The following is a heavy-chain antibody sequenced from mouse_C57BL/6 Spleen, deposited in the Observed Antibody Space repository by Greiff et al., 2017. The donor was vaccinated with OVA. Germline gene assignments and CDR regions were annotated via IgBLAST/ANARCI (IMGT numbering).Heavy chain of an antibody. CDR2: IDPSDSYT. Sequence: QVQLQQPGAELVMPGASVKLSCKASGYTFTSYWMHWVKQRPGQGLEWIGEIDPSDSYTNYNQKFKGKSTLTVDKSSSTAYMQLSSLASEDSAVFYSARSGNYAGAMDYWGQGTSVTVSS. CDR3: ARSGNYAGAMDY. CDR1: GYTFTSYW. D-gene: IGHD2-1*01. J-gene: IGHJ4*01. V-gene: IGHV1-69*01.